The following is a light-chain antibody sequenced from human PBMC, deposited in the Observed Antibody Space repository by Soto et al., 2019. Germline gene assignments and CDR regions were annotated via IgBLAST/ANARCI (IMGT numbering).Light chain of an antibody. CDR3: QQYNDWPRT. J-gene: IGKJ4*01. V-gene: IGKV3-15*01. CDR2: GAS. Sequence: EIVMTQSPATLSVSPGERATLSCRASQSVNSNLAWYQQKPGQAPRILIYGASTRATAIPARFSGSGSGTEFTLTISSLQSEDFAGYYCQQYNDWPRTFGGGTKVEIK. CDR1: QSVNSN.